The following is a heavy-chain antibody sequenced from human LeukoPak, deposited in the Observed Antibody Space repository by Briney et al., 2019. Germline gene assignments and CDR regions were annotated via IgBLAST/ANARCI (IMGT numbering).Heavy chain of an antibody. Sequence: GGSLRLSCAASGFTFSSYWMSWVRQAPGKGLEWVAKIKQDGSEKYYAKNSLYLQMNSLRAEDTAVYYCARARDRYSPLDYWGQGTLVTVSS. J-gene: IGHJ4*02. V-gene: IGHV3-7*01. CDR2: IKQDGSEK. CDR3: ARARDRYSPLDY. CDR1: GFTFSSYW. D-gene: IGHD5-24*01.